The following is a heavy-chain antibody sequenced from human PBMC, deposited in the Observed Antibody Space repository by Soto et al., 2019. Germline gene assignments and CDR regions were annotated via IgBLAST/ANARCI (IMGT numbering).Heavy chain of an antibody. D-gene: IGHD2-2*01. CDR3: ARSCTSCYASAHFDY. Sequence: PSETLSLTCTVSGGFISSYYWSWIRQPPGKGLEWIGYIYYSGSTNYNPSLKSRVTISVDTSKNQFSLKLSSVTAADTAVYYCARSCTSCYASAHFDYWGQGTLVTVSS. CDR2: IYYSGST. J-gene: IGHJ4*02. CDR1: GGFISSYY. V-gene: IGHV4-59*01.